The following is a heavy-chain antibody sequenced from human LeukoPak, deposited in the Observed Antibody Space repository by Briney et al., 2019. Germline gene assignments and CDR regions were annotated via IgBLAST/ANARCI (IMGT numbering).Heavy chain of an antibody. Sequence: PGGSLRLSCAASGFTFSICAMNWVRQAPGKGLEWVSGISGSGGSTYYADSVKGRFTISRDSSKNTVYLQMNSLRAEDTAVYYCAKADGSYKTLIEYWGQGTLVTVSS. V-gene: IGHV3-23*01. CDR3: AKADGSYKTLIEY. CDR1: GFTFSICA. D-gene: IGHD3-10*01. CDR2: ISGSGGST. J-gene: IGHJ4*02.